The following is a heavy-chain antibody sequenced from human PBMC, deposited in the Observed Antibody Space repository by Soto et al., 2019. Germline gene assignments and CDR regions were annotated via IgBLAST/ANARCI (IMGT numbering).Heavy chain of an antibody. J-gene: IGHJ4*02. CDR2: ISYDGSNK. CDR1: GFTFSSYA. Sequence: LRLSCAASGFTFSSYAMHWVRQAPGKGLEWVAVISYDGSNKYYADSVKGRFTISRDNSKNTLYLQMNSLRAEDTAVYYCARAYEDYYDSSGPGYWGQGTLVTVSS. V-gene: IGHV3-30-3*01. CDR3: ARAYEDYYDSSGPGY. D-gene: IGHD3-22*01.